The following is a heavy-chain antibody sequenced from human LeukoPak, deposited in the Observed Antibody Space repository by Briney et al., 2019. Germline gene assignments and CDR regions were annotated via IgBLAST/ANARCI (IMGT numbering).Heavy chain of an antibody. CDR1: GYTFTNYG. D-gene: IGHD2-15*01. CDR3: AKEGGTHYYYYYYMDV. CDR2: ISAYNGNT. Sequence: ASVKVSCKASGYTFTNYGISWVRQAPGQGLEWMGWISAYNGNTNYAQKLQGRVTMTADTSTSTAYMELSSLRSEDTAVYYCAKEGGTHYYYYYYMDVWGKGTTVTVSS. J-gene: IGHJ6*03. V-gene: IGHV1-18*01.